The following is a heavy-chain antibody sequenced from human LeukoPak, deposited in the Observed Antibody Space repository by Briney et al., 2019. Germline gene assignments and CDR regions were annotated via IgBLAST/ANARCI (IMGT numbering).Heavy chain of an antibody. CDR3: ARCQSPDY. J-gene: IGHJ4*02. CDR2: IYPGDSEI. CDR1: GYTFTSYW. Sequence: GESLKISCKGSGYTFTSYWIGWVRQMPGKGLEWMGIIYPGDSEIIYSPSFQGQVTISADKSITTAYLQWSSLKASDSAMYYCARCQSPDYWGQGTLVTVSS. V-gene: IGHV5-51*01.